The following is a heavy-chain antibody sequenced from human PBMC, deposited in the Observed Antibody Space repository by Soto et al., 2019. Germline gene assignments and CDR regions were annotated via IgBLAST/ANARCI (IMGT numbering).Heavy chain of an antibody. J-gene: IGHJ6*02. CDR3: ARDTVTTVTTRPYYYYYYGMDV. Sequence: VASVKVSCKASGYTFTSYGISWVRQAPGQGLEWMGWISAYNGNTNYAQKLQGRVTMTTDTSTSTAYMELRSLRSDDTAVYYCARDTVTTVTTRPYYYYYYGMDVWGQGTTVTVSS. CDR1: GYTFTSYG. V-gene: IGHV1-18*04. CDR2: ISAYNGNT. D-gene: IGHD4-17*01.